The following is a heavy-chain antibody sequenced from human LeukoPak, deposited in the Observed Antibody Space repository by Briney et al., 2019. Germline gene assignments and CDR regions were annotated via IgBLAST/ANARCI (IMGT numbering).Heavy chain of an antibody. J-gene: IGHJ4*02. Sequence: ASVKVSCKASGYTFTGYYMHWVRQAPGQGLEWTGWINPNSGGTNYAQKFQGRVTMTRDTSISTAYMELSRLRSDDTAVYYCARDNDFWSGLYYFDYWGQGTLVTVSS. V-gene: IGHV1-2*02. CDR2: INPNSGGT. CDR3: ARDNDFWSGLYYFDY. D-gene: IGHD3-3*01. CDR1: GYTFTGYY.